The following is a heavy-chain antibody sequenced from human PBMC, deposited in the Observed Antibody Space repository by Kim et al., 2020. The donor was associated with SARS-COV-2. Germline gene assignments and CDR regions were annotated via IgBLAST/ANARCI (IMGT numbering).Heavy chain of an antibody. CDR2: IGTAGDT. Sequence: GGSLRLSCAASGFTFSTYDMHWVRQVTGKGLEWVSGIGTAGDTYYSDSVKGRFTISRENAKNSLYLQMNSLRAGDTAVYYCARARYRYSIAAPGTGVGCWFDPWGQGNLVTVSS. CDR3: ARARYRYSIAAPGTGVGCWFDP. D-gene: IGHD6-13*01. V-gene: IGHV3-13*04. CDR1: GFTFSTYD. J-gene: IGHJ5*02.